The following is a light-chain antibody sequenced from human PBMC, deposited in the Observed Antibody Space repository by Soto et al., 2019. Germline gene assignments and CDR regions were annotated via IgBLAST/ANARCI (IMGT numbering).Light chain of an antibody. J-gene: IGLJ2*01. Sequence: QSVLTQPASVSGSLGQSITISCTGTSSDIGGYEYVSWYQQRPGKAPKLIIYEVSNRPSGVSDRFSGSKSGNTASLTISGLRAEDDTAYYCSSYSRTFTVVFGGGTKLTVL. CDR3: SSYSRTFTVV. CDR1: SSDIGGYEY. CDR2: EVS. V-gene: IGLV2-14*01.